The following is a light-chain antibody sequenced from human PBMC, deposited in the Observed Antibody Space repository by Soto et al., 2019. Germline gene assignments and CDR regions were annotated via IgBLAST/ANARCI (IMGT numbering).Light chain of an antibody. J-gene: IGKJ4*01. Sequence: EIVMTQSPATLSVSPGERATLSCRASQSVSSNLAWYQQKPGQAPRLLIYGASTRATGIPARFSGSGSGTEFTLTNSSLQSEDFAVYYCQHYNNWPPDTFGGGTKVDIK. CDR3: QHYNNWPPDT. CDR1: QSVSSN. CDR2: GAS. V-gene: IGKV3-15*01.